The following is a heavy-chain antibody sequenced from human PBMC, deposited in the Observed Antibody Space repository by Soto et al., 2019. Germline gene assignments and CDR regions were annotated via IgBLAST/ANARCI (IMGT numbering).Heavy chain of an antibody. CDR3: ASGVFWGSGWYYYYGMDV. CDR1: GGTFSSYA. Sequence: QVQLVQSGAEVKKPGSSVKVSCKASGGTFSSYAISWVRQAPGQGLEWMGGIIPIFGTANYAQKFQGGVTITADESTSTAYMELSSLRSEDTAVYYCASGVFWGSGWYYYYGMDVWGQGTTVTVSS. CDR2: IIPIFGTA. D-gene: IGHD2-8*01. V-gene: IGHV1-69*01. J-gene: IGHJ6*02.